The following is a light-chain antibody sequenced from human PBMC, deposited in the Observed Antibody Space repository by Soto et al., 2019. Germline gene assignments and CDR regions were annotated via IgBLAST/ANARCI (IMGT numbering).Light chain of an antibody. V-gene: IGKV1-17*01. Sequence: DIQMTPSPSSLSASVGDRVTITCRASQGIRNDLAWYQQQPGKAPKRLIYVASSLQSGVPSRFSGSGSGTQFTLTISSLQPEDSATYYCLQQNSYPLTFGGGTKVEIK. J-gene: IGKJ4*01. CDR1: QGIRND. CDR2: VAS. CDR3: LQQNSYPLT.